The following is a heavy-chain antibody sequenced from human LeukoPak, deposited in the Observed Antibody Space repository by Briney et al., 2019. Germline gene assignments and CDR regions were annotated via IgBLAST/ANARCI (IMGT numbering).Heavy chain of an antibody. CDR2: ISSDGTTE. Sequence: GGSLRLSGAGSGFTFASYAVHWVRQAPGKRLEWVAFISSDGTTEHYRDSVKGRFTLSRDNSKNTVSLQMNSLGPEDTAVYYCARGRDSGSFIIDYWGQGTLVTVCS. D-gene: IGHD3-10*01. J-gene: IGHJ4*02. V-gene: IGHV3-30-3*01. CDR3: ARGRDSGSFIIDY. CDR1: GFTFASYA.